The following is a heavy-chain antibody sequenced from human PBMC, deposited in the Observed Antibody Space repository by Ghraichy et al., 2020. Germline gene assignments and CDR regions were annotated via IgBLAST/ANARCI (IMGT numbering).Heavy chain of an antibody. D-gene: IGHD3-10*01. CDR3: AKGFTYFDY. CDR1: GFIFKNYA. V-gene: IGHV3-23*01. Sequence: GGSLRLSCAASGFIFKNYAMSWVRQAPGKGLEWVSAISGGSDNIYYADSVKGRSTISRDNSNHTVYLQMSGLRAEDTAVYYCAKGFTYFDYWGRGSLVTVSS. J-gene: IGHJ4*02. CDR2: ISGGSDNI.